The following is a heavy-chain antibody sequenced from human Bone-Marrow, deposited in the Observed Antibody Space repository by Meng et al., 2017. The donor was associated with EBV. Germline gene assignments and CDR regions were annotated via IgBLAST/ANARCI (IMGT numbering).Heavy chain of an antibody. Sequence: LQLEEYGAGLGKPYTSRSLNCSVSGGSISSGGDSWSWIRQQPGKGLEWIGYIYHSGSTYYNPSLKSRVTISVDRSKNQFSLKLSSVTAADTAVYYCASSDCSSTSCYPRYWGQGTLVTVSS. V-gene: IGHV4-30-2*01. D-gene: IGHD2-2*01. J-gene: IGHJ4*02. CDR3: ASSDCSSTSCYPRY. CDR1: GGSISSGGDS. CDR2: IYHSGST.